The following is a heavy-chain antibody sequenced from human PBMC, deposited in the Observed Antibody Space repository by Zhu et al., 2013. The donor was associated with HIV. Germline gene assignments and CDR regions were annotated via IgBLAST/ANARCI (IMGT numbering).Heavy chain of an antibody. CDR2: MNPHSGNT. CDR1: GYIFTSYE. CDR3: ARGGSGSSYYFDH. J-gene: IGHJ4*02. Sequence: QVQLVQSGAEVKKPGASVKVSCKTSGYIFTSYEINWVRQAAGQGLEWMGWMNPHSGNTGYAQKFQGRVTITRDTSITTAYMELSSLTSEDAAVYYCARGGSGSSYYFDHWGQGTLVTVSS. D-gene: IGHD3-10*01. V-gene: IGHV1-8*01.